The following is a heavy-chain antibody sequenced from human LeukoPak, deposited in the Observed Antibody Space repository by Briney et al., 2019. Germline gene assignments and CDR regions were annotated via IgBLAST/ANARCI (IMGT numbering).Heavy chain of an antibody. D-gene: IGHD3-10*01. Sequence: ASVKVSCKASGYTFTSYGISWVRQAPGQGLEWMGWISAYNGNTNYAQNLQGRVTMTTDTSTSTAFMELRSLRSDDTAVYYCARSGHRRYYYASGPDYWGQGTLVTVSS. V-gene: IGHV1-18*01. CDR1: GYTFTSYG. J-gene: IGHJ4*02. CDR3: ARSGHRRYYYASGPDY. CDR2: ISAYNGNT.